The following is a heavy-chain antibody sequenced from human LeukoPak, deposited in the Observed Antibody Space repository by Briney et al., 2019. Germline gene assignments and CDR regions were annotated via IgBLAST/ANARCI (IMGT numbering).Heavy chain of an antibody. V-gene: IGHV1-2*02. D-gene: IGHD2-21*01. Sequence: ASVKVSCKASGYTFTGYYMHWVRQAPGQGLEWMGWINPNSGGTNYAQKFQGRVTMTRDTFISTAYMELSRLRSDDTAVYYCARAAWVSTSSKYYFDNWGQGTLATVSS. J-gene: IGHJ4*02. CDR2: INPNSGGT. CDR1: GYTFTGYY. CDR3: ARAAWVSTSSKYYFDN.